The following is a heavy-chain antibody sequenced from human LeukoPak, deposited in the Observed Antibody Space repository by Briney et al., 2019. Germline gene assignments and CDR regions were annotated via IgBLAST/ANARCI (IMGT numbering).Heavy chain of an antibody. J-gene: IGHJ6*02. Sequence: PGGSLRLSCAASGFTFSSYAMSWVRQAPGKGLEWVSAISGSGGSTYYADSVKGQFTISRDNSKNTLYLQMNSLRAEDTAVYYCAKDPFTAPRSYGMDVWGQGTTVTVSS. D-gene: IGHD3-16*01. CDR1: GFTFSSYA. CDR3: AKDPFTAPRSYGMDV. V-gene: IGHV3-23*01. CDR2: ISGSGGST.